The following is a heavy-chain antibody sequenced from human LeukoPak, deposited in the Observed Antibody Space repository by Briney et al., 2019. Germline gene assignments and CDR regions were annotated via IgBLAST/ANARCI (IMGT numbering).Heavy chain of an antibody. J-gene: IGHJ4*02. D-gene: IGHD1-26*01. CDR3: ARTWRGGSLHY. Sequence: GASVKVSCKASGGTFSSYAISWVRQAPGQGLEWMGRIIPIFGTANYAQKFQGRVTITTDESTSTAYMELSSLRSEDTAVYYCARTWRGGSLHYWGQGTLVTVSS. V-gene: IGHV1-69*05. CDR2: IIPIFGTA. CDR1: GGTFSSYA.